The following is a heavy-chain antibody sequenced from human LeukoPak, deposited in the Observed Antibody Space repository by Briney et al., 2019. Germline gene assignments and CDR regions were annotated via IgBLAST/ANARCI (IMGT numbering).Heavy chain of an antibody. V-gene: IGHV6-1*01. CDR3: ARWLHQQADMDV. CDR1: GDSVSSNSAA. CDR2: TYYRSKWFN. J-gene: IGHJ6*02. Sequence: SQTLSLTCAISGDSVSSNSAAWNWIRQSPSRGFEWLGRTYYRSKWFNNYAISVKGRITIDPDTSKNQFSLQLNSVTPEDTAVYYCARWLHQQADMDVWGQGTTVTVSS. D-gene: IGHD5-24*01.